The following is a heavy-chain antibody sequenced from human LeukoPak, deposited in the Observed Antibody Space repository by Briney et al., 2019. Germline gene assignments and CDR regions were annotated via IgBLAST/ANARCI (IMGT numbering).Heavy chain of an antibody. Sequence: SETLSLTCAVYGGSFSGYYWSWIRQPPGKGLEWIGEINHSGSTNYNPSLKSRVTISVDTSKNQFSLKLSSVTAADTAVYYCARGRGLIFTHYGSGRYVWFDPWDQGTLVTVSS. V-gene: IGHV4-34*01. CDR1: GGSFSGYY. CDR3: ARGRGLIFTHYGSGRYVWFDP. J-gene: IGHJ5*02. D-gene: IGHD3-10*01. CDR2: INHSGST.